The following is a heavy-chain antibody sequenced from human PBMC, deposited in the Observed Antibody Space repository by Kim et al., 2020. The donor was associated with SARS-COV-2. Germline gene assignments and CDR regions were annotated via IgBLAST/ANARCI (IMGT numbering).Heavy chain of an antibody. Sequence: SETLSLTCTVSGGSISSSSYYWGWIRQPPGKGLEWIGSIYYSGSTYYNPSLKSRVTISVDTSKNQFSLKLSSVTAADTAVYYCARDTMTTVTIEGFDPWGQGTLVTVSS. V-gene: IGHV4-39*07. CDR3: ARDTMTTVTIEGFDP. J-gene: IGHJ5*02. D-gene: IGHD4-17*01. CDR2: IYYSGST. CDR1: GGSISSSSYY.